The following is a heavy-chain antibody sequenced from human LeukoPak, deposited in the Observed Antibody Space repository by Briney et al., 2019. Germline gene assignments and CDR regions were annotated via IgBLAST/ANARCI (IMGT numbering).Heavy chain of an antibody. V-gene: IGHV3-23*01. CDR2: ISGSGAST. Sequence: GGSLRLSCAASGFTFSSFAMTWVRQAPGKGLEWVSGISGSGASTYYADSVKGRFTISRDNSKNTLYLQMNSLRAEDTAVYYCAKSSVYCSSISCYENWFDPWGQGTLDTVSS. D-gene: IGHD2-2*01. CDR3: AKSSVYCSSISCYENWFDP. J-gene: IGHJ5*02. CDR1: GFTFSSFA.